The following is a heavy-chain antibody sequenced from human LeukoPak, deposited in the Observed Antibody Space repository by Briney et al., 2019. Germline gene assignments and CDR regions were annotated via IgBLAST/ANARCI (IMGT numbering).Heavy chain of an antibody. CDR2: ISDSGDRT. Sequence: GGSLRLSCAASGFPFSNYAMTWVRQAPGKGLERVSGISDSGDRTYYADSVKGRFTISRDNSKNMLYLQMNSLRVEDTAQYYCAKGLGTSGYHDYWGQGTLVTVSS. V-gene: IGHV3-23*01. CDR3: AKGLGTSGYHDY. CDR1: GFPFSNYA. D-gene: IGHD3-22*01. J-gene: IGHJ4*02.